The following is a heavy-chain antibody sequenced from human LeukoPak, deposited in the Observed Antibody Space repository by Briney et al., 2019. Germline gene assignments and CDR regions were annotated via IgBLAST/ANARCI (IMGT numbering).Heavy chain of an antibody. CDR3: ARAAAGGVFYDSSGQS. CDR2: TRNKANSYTT. V-gene: IGHV3-72*01. CDR1: GFTFSDHY. D-gene: IGHD3-22*01. Sequence: GGSLRLSCAASGFTFSDHYMDWVRQAPGKGREWVGRTRNKANSYTTEYAASVKGRFTISRDDSKNSLYLQMNSLKTEDTAVYYCARAAAGGVFYDSSGQSWGQGTLVTVSS. J-gene: IGHJ5*02.